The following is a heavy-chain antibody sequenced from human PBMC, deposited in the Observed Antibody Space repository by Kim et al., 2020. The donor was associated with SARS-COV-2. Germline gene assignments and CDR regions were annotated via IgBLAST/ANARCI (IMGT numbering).Heavy chain of an antibody. J-gene: IGHJ4*02. V-gene: IGHV3-48*04. CDR1: GFTFSSYS. D-gene: IGHD5-12*01. CDR2: ISSSSSTI. Sequence: GGSLRLSCAASGFTFSSYSMNWVRQAPGKGLEWVSYISSSSSTIYYADSVKGRFTISRDNAKNSLYLQMNSLRAEDTAVYYCARDIVASRVYSGYDRLFVLVPAFDYWGQGTLVTVSS. CDR3: ARDIVASRVYSGYDRLFVLVPAFDY.